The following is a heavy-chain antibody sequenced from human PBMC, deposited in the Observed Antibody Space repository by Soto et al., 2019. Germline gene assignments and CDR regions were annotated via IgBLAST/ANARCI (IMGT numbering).Heavy chain of an antibody. CDR2: IWYDGSNK. CDR1: GFTFSSYG. Sequence: PGGSLRLSCAASGFTFSSYGMHWVRQSPGKGLEWVAVIWYDGSNKYYADSVKGRFTISRDNSKNTLYLQMNSLRAEDTAVYYCARDGDTAMDLYCFDYWGQGTLVTVSS. CDR3: ARDGDTAMDLYCFDY. V-gene: IGHV3-33*01. J-gene: IGHJ4*02. D-gene: IGHD5-18*01.